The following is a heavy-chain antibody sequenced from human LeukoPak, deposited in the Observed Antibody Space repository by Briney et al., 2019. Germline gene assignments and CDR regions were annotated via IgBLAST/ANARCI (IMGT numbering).Heavy chain of an antibody. CDR2: ITSNGGST. V-gene: IGHV3-64*01. D-gene: IGHD3-9*01. Sequence: GGSLRLSRAASGFTFSSYALHWVRQAPGKGLEYVSSITSNGGSTYYANSVKGRFTISRDNSKNTLYLQMGSLRTEDMAVYYCARDLTGVGDVWGKGTTVTVSS. CDR1: GFTFSSYA. J-gene: IGHJ6*04. CDR3: ARDLTGVGDV.